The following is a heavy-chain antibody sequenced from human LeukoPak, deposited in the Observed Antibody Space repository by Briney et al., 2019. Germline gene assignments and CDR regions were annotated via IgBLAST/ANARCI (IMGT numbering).Heavy chain of an antibody. V-gene: IGHV3-30*02. J-gene: IGHJ4*02. CDR3: AKDDAWLRFGE. CDR1: GFTFSNYG. D-gene: IGHD3-10*01. CDR2: IQFDGSET. Sequence: GGSLRLSCAASGFTFSNYGMHWVRQAPGKGLEWVAFIQFDGSETYYADSVKGRFTISRDNSKNTLYLEVISLTAEDTAVYYCAKDDAWLRFGEWSQGTLVTVSS.